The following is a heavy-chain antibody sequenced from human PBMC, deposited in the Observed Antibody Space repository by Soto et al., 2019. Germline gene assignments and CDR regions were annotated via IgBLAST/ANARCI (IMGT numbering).Heavy chain of an antibody. Sequence: QVQLVESGGGVVQPGRSLRLSCAASGFTFSSYGMHWVRQAPGKGLEWVAVISYDGSNKYYADSVKGRFTISRDNSKNTLYLQMNSLRAEDTAVYYCAKDRRIAAAGSYYYYYGMDVWGQGTTVTVSS. CDR2: ISYDGSNK. CDR1: GFTFSSYG. V-gene: IGHV3-30*18. CDR3: AKDRRIAAAGSYYYYYGMDV. D-gene: IGHD6-13*01. J-gene: IGHJ6*02.